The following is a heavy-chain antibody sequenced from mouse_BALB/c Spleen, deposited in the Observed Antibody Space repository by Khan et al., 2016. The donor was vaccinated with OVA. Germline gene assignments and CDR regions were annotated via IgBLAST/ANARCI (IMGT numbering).Heavy chain of an antibody. J-gene: IGHJ3*01. CDR2: IWSGGST. Sequence: QVQLKQSGPGLVQPSQSLSITCTVSGFSLTTYGVHWVRQSPGKGLEWRGVIWSGGSTDYNAAFISRLSISKDNSKRQVFFKMNSLQADDTAIYYCASISYRYDFTYWGQGTLVTVSA. CDR1: GFSLTTYG. CDR3: ASISYRYDFTY. D-gene: IGHD2-14*01. V-gene: IGHV2-4-1*01.